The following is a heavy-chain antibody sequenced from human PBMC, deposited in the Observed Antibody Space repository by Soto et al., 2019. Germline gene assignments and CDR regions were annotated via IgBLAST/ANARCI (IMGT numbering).Heavy chain of an antibody. V-gene: IGHV3-23*01. CDR3: ARGLTGEQQLVPLYYYYGMDV. D-gene: IGHD6-13*01. CDR1: GFTFSSYA. Sequence: PGGSLRLSCAASGFTFSSYAMSWVRQAPGKGLEWVSAISGSGGSTYYADSVKGRFTISRDNSKNTLYLQMNSLRAEDTAVYYCARGLTGEQQLVPLYYYYGMDVWGQGTTVTVSS. J-gene: IGHJ6*02. CDR2: ISGSGGST.